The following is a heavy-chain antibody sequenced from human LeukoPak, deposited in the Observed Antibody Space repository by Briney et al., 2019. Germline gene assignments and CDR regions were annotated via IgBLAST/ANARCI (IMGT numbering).Heavy chain of an antibody. CDR3: ATGAPSTMVRGVIRRAFDI. J-gene: IGHJ3*02. Sequence: ASVKVSCKVSGYTLTELSMHWERQAPGKGLEWMGGFDPEDGETIYAQKFQGRVTMTEDTSTDTAYMELSSLRSEDTAVYYCATGAPSTMVRGVIRRAFDIWGQGTMVTVSS. V-gene: IGHV1-24*01. CDR1: GYTLTELS. CDR2: FDPEDGET. D-gene: IGHD3-10*01.